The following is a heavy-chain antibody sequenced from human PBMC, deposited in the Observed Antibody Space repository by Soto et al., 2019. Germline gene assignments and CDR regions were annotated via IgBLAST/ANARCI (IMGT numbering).Heavy chain of an antibody. CDR3: ARASLGRLPSRAGYYFAMDA. CDR2: LSAGDDP. CDR1: GFSFRDYD. Sequence: EVQLVESGGGSVQPGESLRLSCAASGFSFRDYDMHWVRQRTGKGLDWVSGLSAGDDPYYIPSVKGRFSVSSDNAQYSLYLQMSHLRVDDTAVYFCARASLGRLPSRAGYYFAMDAWRRATTVTVSS. D-gene: IGHD2-15*01. J-gene: IGHJ6*02. V-gene: IGHV3-13*05.